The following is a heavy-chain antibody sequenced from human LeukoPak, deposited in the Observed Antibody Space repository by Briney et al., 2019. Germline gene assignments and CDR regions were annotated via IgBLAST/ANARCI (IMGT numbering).Heavy chain of an antibody. CDR2: ISASGGST. D-gene: IGHD6-19*01. CDR3: AKAHQGGRAVAGKEAMDV. CDR1: GFAFNNYG. J-gene: IGHJ6*03. V-gene: IGHV3-23*01. Sequence: GGSLRLSCAASGFAFNNYGMTWVRQAPGKGLEWVSGISASGGSTNYADSVRGRFTISRDNSKNTLYLQMNSLRAEDTAVYYCAKAHQGGRAVAGKEAMDVWGKGTTVTVSS.